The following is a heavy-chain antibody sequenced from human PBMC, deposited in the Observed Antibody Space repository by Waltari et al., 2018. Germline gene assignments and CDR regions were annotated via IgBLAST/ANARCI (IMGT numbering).Heavy chain of an antibody. V-gene: IGHV4-39*01. Sequence: QVFLQESGPGLVKSSETLSLTCTVSGGSVTTIGSYWGWVRQPPGEGLEWVGSIGSTYYGNSNYNPSLASRVSISVEKSKNQVFLKLTSVTAADTAVYYCARHDFWSDRNWFDPWGQGTLVTVSS. J-gene: IGHJ5*02. CDR1: GGSVTTIGSY. CDR3: ARHDFWSDRNWFDP. D-gene: IGHD3-3*01. CDR2: IGSTYYGNS.